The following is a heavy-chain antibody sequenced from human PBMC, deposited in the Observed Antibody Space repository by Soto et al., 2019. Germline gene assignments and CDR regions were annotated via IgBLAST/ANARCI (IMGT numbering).Heavy chain of an antibody. CDR3: ARALRYYYDSSGPQGY. CDR1: GYTFTSYA. CDR2: INAGNGNT. J-gene: IGHJ4*02. D-gene: IGHD3-22*01. Sequence: ASVKVSCKASGYTFTSYAMHWVRQAPGQRLEWMGWINAGNGNTKYSQKFQGRVTITRDTSASTAYMELSSLRSEGTAVYYCARALRYYYDSSGPQGYWGQGTLVTVSS. V-gene: IGHV1-3*01.